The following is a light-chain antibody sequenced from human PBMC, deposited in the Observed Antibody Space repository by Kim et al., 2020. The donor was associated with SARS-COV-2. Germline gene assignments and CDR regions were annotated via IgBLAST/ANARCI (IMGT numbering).Light chain of an antibody. Sequence: ESVGDRVTITGRASQDIGTYVNWYQQKPGKAPELLIHDASNLKTGVPSRFSGSGSGTDFTFSISNLQPDDVATYYCQQYEKFLLSFGGGTKLEI. J-gene: IGKJ4*01. CDR3: QQYEKFLLS. V-gene: IGKV1-33*01. CDR1: QDIGTY. CDR2: DAS.